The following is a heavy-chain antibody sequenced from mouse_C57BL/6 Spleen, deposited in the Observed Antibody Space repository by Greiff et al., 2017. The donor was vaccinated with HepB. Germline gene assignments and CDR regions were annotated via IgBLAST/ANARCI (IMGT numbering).Heavy chain of an antibody. CDR2: INPNNGGT. Sequence: EVQLQQSGPELVKPGASVKISCKASGYTFTDYYMNWVKQSHGKSLEWIGDINPNNGGTSYNQKFKGKATLTVDKSSSTAYMELRSLTSEDSAVYYCARCLYDYYFDYWGQGTTLTVSS. J-gene: IGHJ2*01. V-gene: IGHV1-26*01. CDR3: ARCLYDYYFDY. D-gene: IGHD2-3*01. CDR1: GYTFTDYY.